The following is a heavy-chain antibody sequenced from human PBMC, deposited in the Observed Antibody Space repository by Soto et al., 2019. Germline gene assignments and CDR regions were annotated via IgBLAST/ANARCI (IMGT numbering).Heavy chain of an antibody. CDR2: IIPIFGTA. J-gene: IGHJ5*02. D-gene: IGHD1-1*01. CDR1: GYTFTSYA. V-gene: IGHV1-69*13. CDR3: ATELERRFNWFDP. Sequence: VASVKVSCKASGYTFTSYAMHWVRQAPGQRLEWMGGIIPIFGTANYAQKFQGRVTITADESTSTAYMELSSLRSEDTAVYYCATELERRFNWFDPWGQGTLVTVSS.